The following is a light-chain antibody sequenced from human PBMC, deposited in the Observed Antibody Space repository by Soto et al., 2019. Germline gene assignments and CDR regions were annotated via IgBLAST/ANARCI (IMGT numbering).Light chain of an antibody. CDR1: QTINRW. V-gene: IGKV1-5*01. CDR2: DAS. J-gene: IGKJ4*01. CDR3: QQYGGYSLT. Sequence: DIQMTQSPSTLSASVVDRVTITCRASQTINRWLAWYQQRPGEAPKLLIYDASILESGVPSRFSGSASGTEFTLTSSSLQPDDFATYDCQQYGGYSLTFGGGTKVDIK.